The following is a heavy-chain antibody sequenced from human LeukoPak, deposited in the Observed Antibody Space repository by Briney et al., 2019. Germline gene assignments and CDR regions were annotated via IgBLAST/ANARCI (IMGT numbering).Heavy chain of an antibody. V-gene: IGHV3-48*01. CDR1: GFTFSSYS. D-gene: IGHD5-18*01. J-gene: IGHJ4*02. CDR3: ASWGSGYSYGYVPYYFDY. CDR2: ISSSSSTI. Sequence: GGSLSLSCAASGFTFSSYSMNWVRQAPGKGLEWVSYISSSSSTIYYADSVKGRFTISRDHAKNSLYLQMTSRRAEDTDVNYCASWGSGYSYGYVPYYFDYWGQGTLVTVSS.